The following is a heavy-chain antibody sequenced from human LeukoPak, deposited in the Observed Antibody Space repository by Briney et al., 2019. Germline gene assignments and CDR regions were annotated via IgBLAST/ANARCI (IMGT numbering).Heavy chain of an antibody. V-gene: IGHV3-23*01. Sequence: HPGGSLRLSCAASGFTFSSYAMSWVRQARGKGLEWVSAISGSGGSTYYADSVKGRFTISRDNSKNTLYLQMNSLRAEDTAVYYCAKQHIVVVTATHDYWGQGTLVTVSS. D-gene: IGHD2-21*02. CDR1: GFTFSSYA. CDR2: ISGSGGST. CDR3: AKQHIVVVTATHDY. J-gene: IGHJ4*02.